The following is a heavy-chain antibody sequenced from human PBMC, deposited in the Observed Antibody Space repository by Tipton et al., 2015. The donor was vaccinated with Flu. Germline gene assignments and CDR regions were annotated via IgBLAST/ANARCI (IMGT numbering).Heavy chain of an antibody. Sequence: LRLSCTVSGGSISSYYWSWIRQPPGKGLEWIGYIYYSGSTNYNPSLKSRVTISVDTSKNQSSLKLNSVTAADTAVYYCASATTVTTSGMDVWGQGTTVTVSS. D-gene: IGHD4-11*01. V-gene: IGHV4-59*01. CDR3: ASATTVTTSGMDV. CDR1: GGSISSYY. J-gene: IGHJ6*02. CDR2: IYYSGST.